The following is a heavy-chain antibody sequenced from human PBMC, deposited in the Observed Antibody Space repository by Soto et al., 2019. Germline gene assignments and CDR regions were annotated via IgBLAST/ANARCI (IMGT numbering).Heavy chain of an antibody. V-gene: IGHV3-15*01. CDR3: TTVSYDSSGYYDY. Sequence: GGSLRLSCAASGFTFSNAWMSWVRQAPGKGLEWVGRIKSKTDGGTTDYAATVKGRFTISRDESKNTLYLQMNSLKTEDTAVYYCTTVSYDSSGYYDYWGQGTLVTVSS. CDR2: IKSKTDGGTT. CDR1: GFTFSNAW. J-gene: IGHJ4*02. D-gene: IGHD3-22*01.